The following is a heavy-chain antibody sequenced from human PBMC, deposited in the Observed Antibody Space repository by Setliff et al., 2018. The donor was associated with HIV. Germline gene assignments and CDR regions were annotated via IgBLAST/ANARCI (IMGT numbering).Heavy chain of an antibody. V-gene: IGHV4-61*08. D-gene: IGHD2-2*01. CDR1: GGSMNSGGYY. Sequence: PSETLSLTCTVSGGSMNSGGYYWSWIRQPPGKGLQWIGYIYYSGCTNYNPSLKSRVTISVDTSKNQFSLKLSSVSAADTAVYYCARGHPIVPAGLVSFYFDHWGQGTPVTVSS. CDR2: IYYSGCT. J-gene: IGHJ4*02. CDR3: ARGHPIVPAGLVSFYFDH.